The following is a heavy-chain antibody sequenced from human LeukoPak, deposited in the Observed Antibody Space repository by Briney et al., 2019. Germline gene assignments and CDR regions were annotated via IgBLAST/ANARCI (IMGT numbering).Heavy chain of an antibody. CDR3: AREFPPPGYYYYGMDV. CDR1: GYTFTGYY. CDR2: INPNSGGT. V-gene: IGHV1-2*02. D-gene: IGHD3-10*01. J-gene: IGHJ6*02. Sequence: ASVKVSCKASGYTFTGYYMHWVRQPPGQELEWMGCINPNSGGTNYAQKFQGRVAMTRDTSISTAYMELSRLRSDDTAVYYCAREFPPPGYYYYGMDVWGQGTTVTVSS.